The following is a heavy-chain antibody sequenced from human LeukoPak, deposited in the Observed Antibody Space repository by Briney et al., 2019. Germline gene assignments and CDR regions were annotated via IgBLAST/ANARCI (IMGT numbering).Heavy chain of an antibody. V-gene: IGHV4-59*01. Sequence: PSETLSLTCTVSGCSISSYYWSWIRQPPGKGLEWMGYIYYSGSANYNPSLKSRVTIAVDTSKHQFSMKLSSVTAAEPAVNYRARVGSSGYYVYWGQGTLVPVSS. D-gene: IGHD3-22*01. J-gene: IGHJ4*02. CDR2: IYYSGSA. CDR1: GCSISSYY. CDR3: ARVGSSGYYVY.